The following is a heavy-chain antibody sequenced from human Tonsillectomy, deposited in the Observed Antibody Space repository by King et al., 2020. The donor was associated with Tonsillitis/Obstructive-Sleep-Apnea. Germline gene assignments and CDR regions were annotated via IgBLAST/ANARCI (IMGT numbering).Heavy chain of an antibody. J-gene: IGHJ4*02. V-gene: IGHV4-59*01. CDR1: GGSISSYY. D-gene: IGHD6-13*01. Sequence: QLQESGPGLVKPSETLSLTCTVSGGSISSYYWSWIRQPPGKGLEWIGYIYYSGSTNYNPSLKSRVTISVDTSKNQFSLKLSSVTAADTAVYYCARGTGIAAAGTSFDYWGQGTLVTVSS. CDR3: ARGTGIAAAGTSFDY. CDR2: IYYSGST.